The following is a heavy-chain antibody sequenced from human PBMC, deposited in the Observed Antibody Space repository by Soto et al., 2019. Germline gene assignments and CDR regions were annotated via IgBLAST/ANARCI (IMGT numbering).Heavy chain of an antibody. D-gene: IGHD2-8*01. J-gene: IGHJ4*02. Sequence: QVQLQESGSGLVKPSQTLCLTCTVSGGSISSGGYSWSWIRQPPGKGLEWIGYIYHSGSTYYNTSLKSRVTISMDTSKNQFSLKVNSVTAADTAVYYCARGHDANNDWGQGTLVTVSS. CDR3: ARGHDANND. CDR2: IYHSGST. CDR1: GGSISSGGYS. V-gene: IGHV4-30-2*01.